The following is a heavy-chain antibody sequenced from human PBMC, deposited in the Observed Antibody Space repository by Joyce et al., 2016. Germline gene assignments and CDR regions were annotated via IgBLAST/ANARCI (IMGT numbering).Heavy chain of an antibody. J-gene: IGHJ4*02. CDR3: TSQQQLRSGGGY. CDR2: ISSDSRHI. D-gene: IGHD6-13*01. V-gene: IGHV3-21*06. CDR1: GFTFSSYS. Sequence: GFTFSSYSMDWVRQAPGKGLEWVSYISSDSRHIYYADSLKGRFTISRDNAQNLLFLQMNSLRAEDTAVYYCTSQQQLRSGGGYWGQGSLVTVSS.